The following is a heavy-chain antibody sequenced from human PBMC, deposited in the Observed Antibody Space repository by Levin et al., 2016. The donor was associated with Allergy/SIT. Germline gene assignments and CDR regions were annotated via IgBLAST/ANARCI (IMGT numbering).Heavy chain of an antibody. J-gene: IGHJ3*02. Sequence: SVKVSCKASGGTFSSYAISWVRQAPGQGLEWMGRIIPILGIANYAQKFQGRVTITADKSTSTAYMELNSLRSEDTAVYYCARLNYYDSSGYYDDAFDIWGQGTMVTVSS. V-gene: IGHV1-69*04. CDR2: IIPILGIA. D-gene: IGHD3-22*01. CDR1: GGTFSSYA. CDR3: ARLNYYDSSGYYDDAFDI.